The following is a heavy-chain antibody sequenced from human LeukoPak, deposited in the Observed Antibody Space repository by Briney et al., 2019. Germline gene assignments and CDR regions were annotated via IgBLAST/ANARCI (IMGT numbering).Heavy chain of an antibody. CDR2: ISGSGGST. CDR1: GFTFSSYA. J-gene: IGHJ4*02. D-gene: IGHD2-21*02. Sequence: PGGSLRLSCAASGFTFSSYAMSWVRQAPGKGLEWVSAISGSGGSTYYADSVKGRFTISRDNSKNTLYLQINSLRAEDTAVYYCAKARSAYCGGDCYDDYWGQGTLVTVSS. CDR3: AKARSAYCGGDCYDDY. V-gene: IGHV3-23*01.